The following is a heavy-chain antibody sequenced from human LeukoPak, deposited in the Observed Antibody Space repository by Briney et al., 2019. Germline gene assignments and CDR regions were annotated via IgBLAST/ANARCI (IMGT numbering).Heavy chain of an antibody. CDR2: IYYSGST. J-gene: IGHJ4*02. Sequence: SEALSLTCAVSGASISGSGYYWGWIRQPPGKGLEWIGNIYYSGSTYYNASLQSRVTISIDMSKNEFSLRLNSVTAADTAMYYCAKSGGYGLIDYWGQGTLVTVSS. D-gene: IGHD1-26*01. CDR3: AKSGGYGLIDY. CDR1: GASISGSGYY. V-gene: IGHV4-39*01.